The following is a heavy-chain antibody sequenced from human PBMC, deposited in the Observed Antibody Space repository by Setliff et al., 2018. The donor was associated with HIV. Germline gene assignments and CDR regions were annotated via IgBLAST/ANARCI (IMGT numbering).Heavy chain of an antibody. CDR3: ATDDYNGDSFDN. J-gene: IGHJ4*02. Sequence: ASVKVSCKASGYTFTSYGISWVRQAPGQGLEWMGGIVPILNTGNYAPKFQGRVTLTRDTSISTAYMEVSNLRSDDTAVYYCATDDYNGDSFDNWGQGTLVTVSS. CDR2: IVPILNTG. CDR1: GYTFTSYG. V-gene: IGHV1-18*01. D-gene: IGHD4-4*01.